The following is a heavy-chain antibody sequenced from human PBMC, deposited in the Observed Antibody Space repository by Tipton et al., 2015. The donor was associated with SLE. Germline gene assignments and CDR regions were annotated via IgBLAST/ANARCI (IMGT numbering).Heavy chain of an antibody. CDR1: GFTFSTYA. CDR3: AKGWSGYDLSRYFDY. CDR2: IYSGGIST. Sequence: GSLRLSCAASGFTFSTYAMTWVRQAPGKGLDWVSVIYSGGISTYYADSAKGRFTISRDNLKNTLYLQMNSLRAEDTAIYYCAKGWSGYDLSRYFDYWGQGTLVTVSS. D-gene: IGHD3-3*01. J-gene: IGHJ4*02. V-gene: IGHV3-23*03.